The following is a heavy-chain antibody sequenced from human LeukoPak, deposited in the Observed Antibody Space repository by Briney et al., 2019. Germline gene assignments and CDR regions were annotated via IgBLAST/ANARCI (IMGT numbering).Heavy chain of an antibody. CDR2: IYHSGST. V-gene: IGHV4-30-2*01. J-gene: IGHJ3*02. CDR3: ASHAIQYYDSSGYYRTEAFDI. Sequence: SETLSLTCAVSGGSISSGGYSWSWIRQPPGKGLEWIGYIYHSGSTYYNPSLKSRVTISVDRSKNQFSLKLSSVTAADTAVYYCASHAIQYYDSSGYYRTEAFDIWGQGTMVTVSS. CDR1: GGSISSGGYS. D-gene: IGHD3-22*01.